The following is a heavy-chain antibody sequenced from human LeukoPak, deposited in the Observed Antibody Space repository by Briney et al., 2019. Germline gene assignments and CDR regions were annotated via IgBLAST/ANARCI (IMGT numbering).Heavy chain of an antibody. CDR2: INPSGGST. CDR3: ARDGRELPNLYYFDY. V-gene: IGHV1-46*01. J-gene: IGHJ4*02. CDR1: GYTFTGYY. Sequence: ASVKVSCKASGYTFTGYYMHWVRQAPGQGLEWMGIINPSGGSTSYAQKLQGRVTMTRDMSTSTVYMELSSLRSEDTAVYYCARDGRELPNLYYFDYWGQGTLVTVSS. D-gene: IGHD1-26*01.